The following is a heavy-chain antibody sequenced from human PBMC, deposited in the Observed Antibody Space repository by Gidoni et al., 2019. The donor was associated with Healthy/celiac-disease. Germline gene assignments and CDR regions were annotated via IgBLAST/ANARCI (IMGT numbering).Heavy chain of an antibody. Sequence: QVQLVQSGAEVKKPGASVKVSCKASGYTFTSYSMPWVRQAPGQGLEWMGIINPRGGSTSYAQKFQGRVTMTRDTSTSTVYMELSSLRSEDTAVYYCAREALSAMGGDYYYYYGMDVWGQGTTVTVSS. V-gene: IGHV1-46*03. CDR1: GYTFTSYS. CDR2: INPRGGST. D-gene: IGHD1-26*01. CDR3: AREALSAMGGDYYYYYGMDV. J-gene: IGHJ6*02.